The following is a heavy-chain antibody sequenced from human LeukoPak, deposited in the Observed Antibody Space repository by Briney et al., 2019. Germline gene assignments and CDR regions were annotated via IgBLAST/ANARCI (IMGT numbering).Heavy chain of an antibody. Sequence: PSQTLSLTCTVSGGSISSGGYYWSWIRQHPGKGXXXIGYIYYSGSTYYNPSLKSRVTISVDTSKNQFSLKLSSVTAADTAVYYCARDGAAAAGSYFQHWGQGTLVTVSS. V-gene: IGHV4-31*03. J-gene: IGHJ1*01. CDR1: GGSISSGGYY. CDR3: ARDGAAAAGSYFQH. D-gene: IGHD6-13*01. CDR2: IYYSGST.